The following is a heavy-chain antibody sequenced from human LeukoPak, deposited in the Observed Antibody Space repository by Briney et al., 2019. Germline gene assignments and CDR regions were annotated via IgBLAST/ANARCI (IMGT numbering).Heavy chain of an antibody. CDR3: ARRRYCSSTSCLYLDP. J-gene: IGHJ5*02. CDR1: GSIFTSYW. Sequence: GASLQISCKGSGSIFTSYWIGWVRRLPGKGLELMGIIYPGDSDTRYSPSFQGQVTISADKSINTAYLQWSSLKASDTAMYYCARRRYCSSTSCLYLDPWGQGTLVTVSS. V-gene: IGHV5-51*01. D-gene: IGHD2-2*01. CDR2: IYPGDSDT.